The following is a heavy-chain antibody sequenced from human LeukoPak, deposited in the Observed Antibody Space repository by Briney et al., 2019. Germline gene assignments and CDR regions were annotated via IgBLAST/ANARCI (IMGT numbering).Heavy chain of an antibody. CDR1: GFTFRSYW. CDR3: ARGPLYYDFWSGYLDY. CDR2: INSDGSST. J-gene: IGHJ4*02. Sequence: PGGSLRLSCAASGFTFRSYWMSWVRQAPGKGLVWVSRINSDGSSTSYADSVKGRFTISRDNAKNTLYLQMNSLRAEDTAVYYCARGPLYYDFWSGYLDYWGQGTLVTVSS. D-gene: IGHD3-3*01. V-gene: IGHV3-74*01.